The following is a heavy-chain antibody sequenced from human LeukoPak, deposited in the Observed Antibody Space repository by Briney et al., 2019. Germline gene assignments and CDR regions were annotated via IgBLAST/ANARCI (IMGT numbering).Heavy chain of an antibody. D-gene: IGHD3-10*02. CDR2: ISDDGGRI. J-gene: IGHJ6*04. Sequence: GGSLRLSCAASGFTFSDFGMSWVRQAPGKGLEWVSSISDDGGRIYYGDSVKGRFTISRDDSRNTVYLQMNSLRGEDTAVYYCAELGITMIGGVWGKGTTVTISS. CDR3: AELGITMIGGV. CDR1: GFTFSDFG. V-gene: IGHV3-23*01.